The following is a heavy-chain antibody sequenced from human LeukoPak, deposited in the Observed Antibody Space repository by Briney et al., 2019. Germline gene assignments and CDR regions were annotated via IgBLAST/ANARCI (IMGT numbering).Heavy chain of an antibody. V-gene: IGHV3-21*01. CDR1: GFTFSSYS. D-gene: IGHD5-18*01. CDR2: ISSSSSYI. J-gene: IGHJ6*03. Sequence: GGSLRLSCAASGFTFSSYSMNWVRQAPGKGLEWVSSISSSSSYIYYADSVKGRFTISRDNAKNSLYLQMNSLRAEDTAVYYCARDSQSIQLWICYYYMDVWGKGTTVTVSS. CDR3: ARDSQSIQLWICYYYMDV.